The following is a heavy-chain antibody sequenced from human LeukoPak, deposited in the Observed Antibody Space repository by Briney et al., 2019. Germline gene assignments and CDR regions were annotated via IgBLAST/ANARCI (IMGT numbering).Heavy chain of an antibody. CDR1: GFTFSSYW. CDR3: ARDLDGYYDFWSGYYYYFDY. D-gene: IGHD3-3*01. CDR2: IKQDGSEK. J-gene: IGHJ4*02. Sequence: QPGGSLRLSCAASGFTFSSYWMSWVRQAPGKGLEWVANIKQDGSEKYYVDSVKGRFTISRDNAKNSLYLQMNSLRAEDTAVYYCARDLDGYYDFWSGYYYYFDYWGQGTLVTVSS. V-gene: IGHV3-7*01.